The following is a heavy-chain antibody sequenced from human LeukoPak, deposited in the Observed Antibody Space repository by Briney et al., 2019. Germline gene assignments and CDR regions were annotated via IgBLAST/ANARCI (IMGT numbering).Heavy chain of an antibody. CDR1: GFTFSSYE. V-gene: IGHV3-48*03. D-gene: IGHD3-22*01. J-gene: IGHJ4*02. CDR2: ISSSGTTI. Sequence: SGRSLRISCAASGFTFSSYEMNWVRQAPGKGLEWVSYISSSGTTIYYADSVNGRFTISRDNAKNSLYLQMNSLRAEDTAVYYCARDGSGYYYAPPEYYFDYWGQGTLVTVSS. CDR3: ARDGSGYYYAPPEYYFDY.